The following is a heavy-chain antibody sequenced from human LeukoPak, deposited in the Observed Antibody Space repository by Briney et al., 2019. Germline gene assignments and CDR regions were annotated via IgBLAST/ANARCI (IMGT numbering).Heavy chain of an antibody. J-gene: IGHJ5*02. Sequence: ASVKVSCKASGYTFTSYYMHWVRQAPGQGLEWMGIINPSGGSTSYAQKFQGRVTMTRDTSTSTVYMELSSLRSEDTAVYYCARHPPYYDILTGYYSVEDWFDPWGQGTQVTVSS. D-gene: IGHD3-9*01. V-gene: IGHV1-46*01. CDR1: GYTFTSYY. CDR2: INPSGGST. CDR3: ARHPPYYDILTGYYSVEDWFDP.